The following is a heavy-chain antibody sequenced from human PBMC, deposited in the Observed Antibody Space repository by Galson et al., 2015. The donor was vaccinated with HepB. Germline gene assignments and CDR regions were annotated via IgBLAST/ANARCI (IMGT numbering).Heavy chain of an antibody. CDR3: ARGSSWYLVDY. Sequence: PALVKPTQPLTLTCTFSGFSLSTSGVGVGWIRQPPGKALEWLALIYWNDDKRYSPSLKSRLTITKDTSKNQVVLTMTNMDPVDTATYYCARGSSWYLVDYWGQGTLVTVSS. D-gene: IGHD6-13*01. J-gene: IGHJ4*02. V-gene: IGHV2-5*01. CDR2: IYWNDDK. CDR1: GFSLSTSGVG.